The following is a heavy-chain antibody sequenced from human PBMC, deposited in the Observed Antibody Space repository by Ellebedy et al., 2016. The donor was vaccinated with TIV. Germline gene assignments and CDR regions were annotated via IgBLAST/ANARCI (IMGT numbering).Heavy chain of an antibody. Sequence: SETLSLTXTVSGASISGFYLSWIRQPPGKGLEWIGYIYSSGRTTYSPSLKSRLTLSVDTSRKHFSLKLTSVTAADTAVYYCARGDPSDVWGQGTTVTVSS. V-gene: IGHV4-59*01. J-gene: IGHJ6*02. CDR2: IYSSGRT. D-gene: IGHD2-21*02. CDR3: ARGDPSDV. CDR1: GASISGFY.